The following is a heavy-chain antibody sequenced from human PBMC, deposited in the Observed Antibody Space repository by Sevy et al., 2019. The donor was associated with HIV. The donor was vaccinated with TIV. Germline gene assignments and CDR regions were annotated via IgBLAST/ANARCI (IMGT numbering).Heavy chain of an antibody. Sequence: SETLSLTCTVSGGTISSSSYRWGWIRQPPGKGLEWVGSIYHTGAADDNPSLKRRVTMSVGTSKNQFSLQVGSVTAADTAVYYCARWYGNNCDYWGQGALVTVSS. V-gene: IGHV4-39*01. CDR1: GGTISSSSYR. J-gene: IGHJ4*02. CDR2: IYHTGAA. CDR3: ARWYGNNCDY. D-gene: IGHD3-10*01.